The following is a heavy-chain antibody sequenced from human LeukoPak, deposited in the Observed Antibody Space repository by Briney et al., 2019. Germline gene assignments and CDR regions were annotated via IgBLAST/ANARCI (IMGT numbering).Heavy chain of an antibody. V-gene: IGHV3-23*01. J-gene: IGHJ4*02. CDR1: GFTFSSYA. CDR3: AKDPTYYYDSSGYYLGY. D-gene: IGHD3-22*01. Sequence: AGGSLRLSCAASGFTFSSYAMSWVGQAQGKGVEWVSAISGSGGSRYYADSVKGRFTISRDNAKKTLYLQINSLRAEDTAVYYCAKDPTYYYDSSGYYLGYWGQGTLVTVSS. CDR2: ISGSGGSR.